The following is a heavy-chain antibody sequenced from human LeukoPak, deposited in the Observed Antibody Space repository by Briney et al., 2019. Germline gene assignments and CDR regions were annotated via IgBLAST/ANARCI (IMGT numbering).Heavy chain of an antibody. Sequence: PGGSLRLXCAASGFTFSSYWMSWVRQAPGKELEWVANIKQDGSEKYYVDSVKGRFTISRDNAKNSLYLQMNSLRAEDTAVYYCARDHNYGVIDYWGQGTLVTVSS. CDR1: GFTFSSYW. J-gene: IGHJ4*02. D-gene: IGHD4-17*01. V-gene: IGHV3-7*01. CDR2: IKQDGSEK. CDR3: ARDHNYGVIDY.